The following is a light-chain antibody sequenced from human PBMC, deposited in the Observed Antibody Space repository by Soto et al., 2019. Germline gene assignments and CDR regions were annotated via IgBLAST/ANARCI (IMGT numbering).Light chain of an antibody. V-gene: IGKV3-15*01. CDR3: QQYNIWPPIT. J-gene: IGKJ5*01. CDR1: QSLSSD. Sequence: EIMLTQSPATLSVSPGERASLSCRARQSLSSDLAWYQQKPGQAPRLLIYGAYTRAAGVPARFSGSGSGTEFTLTITSLQSEDIALYYCQQYNIWPPITFGQGTRLEIK. CDR2: GAY.